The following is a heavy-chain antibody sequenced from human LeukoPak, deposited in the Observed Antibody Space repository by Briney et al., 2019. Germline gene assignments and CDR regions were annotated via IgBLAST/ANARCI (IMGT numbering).Heavy chain of an antibody. CDR3: ARKIAAAGNPDAFDI. CDR1: GYTFTGYY. CDR2: INPNSGGT. J-gene: IGHJ3*02. D-gene: IGHD6-13*01. Sequence: ASVKVSCRASGYTFTGYYMHWVRQAPGQGLEWMGWINPNSGGTNYAQKFQGRVTMTRDTSISTAYMELSRLRSDDTAVYYCARKIAAAGNPDAFDIWGQGTMVIVSS. V-gene: IGHV1-2*02.